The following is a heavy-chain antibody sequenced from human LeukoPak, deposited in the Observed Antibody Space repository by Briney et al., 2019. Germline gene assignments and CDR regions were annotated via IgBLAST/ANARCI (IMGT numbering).Heavy chain of an antibody. CDR3: ARVGDKHYYDSSGYHLDY. J-gene: IGHJ4*02. D-gene: IGHD3-22*01. Sequence: GGSLRLSCAASGFTFSSYAMSWVRQAPGKGLEWVSAISGSGGSTYYADSVKGRFTISRDNSKNSLYLQMNSLRAEDTAVYYCARVGDKHYYDSSGYHLDYWGQGTLVTVSS. CDR1: GFTFSSYA. V-gene: IGHV3-23*01. CDR2: ISGSGGST.